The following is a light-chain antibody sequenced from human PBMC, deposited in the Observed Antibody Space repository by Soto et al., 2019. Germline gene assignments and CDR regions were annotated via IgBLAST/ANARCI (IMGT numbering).Light chain of an antibody. CDR3: QQSYSSPPT. CDR2: AAS. J-gene: IGKJ1*01. V-gene: IGKV1-39*01. CDR1: QSVSGW. Sequence: IRMTQSPSTLSASVGDTVTVTCRASQSVSGWLAWYQQKPGKAPKLLIFAASSLQSGVPSRFSGSRSGPDFTLTISSLQPEDFATYYCQQSYSSPPTFGQGTKVDIK.